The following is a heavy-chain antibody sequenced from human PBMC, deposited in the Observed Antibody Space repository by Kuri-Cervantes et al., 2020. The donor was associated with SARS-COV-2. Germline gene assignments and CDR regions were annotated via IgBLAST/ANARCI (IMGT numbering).Heavy chain of an antibody. CDR3: ARTIRDGYNGHYFDY. D-gene: IGHD5-24*01. Sequence: GGSLRLSCAASEFIFSSSWMSWVRQAPGKGLEWVANIKQDGSEKYYLDSVKGRFTICRDNAKKSLYLQMNSLRVENTAVYYCARTIRDGYNGHYFDYWGQGTLVTVSS. CDR1: EFIFSSSW. V-gene: IGHV3-7*05. CDR2: IKQDGSEK. J-gene: IGHJ4*02.